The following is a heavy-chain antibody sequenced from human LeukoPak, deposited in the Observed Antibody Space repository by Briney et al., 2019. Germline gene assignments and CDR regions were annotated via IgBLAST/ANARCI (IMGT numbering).Heavy chain of an antibody. CDR1: GFTFSSYW. CDR3: ARELAMVTYYYYYYMDV. D-gene: IGHD5-18*01. J-gene: IGHJ6*03. V-gene: IGHV3-7*01. Sequence: QPGGSLRLSCAASGFTFSSYWMSWVRQAPGKGLEWVANIKQDGSEKYYVYSVKGGFTIPRDNAKNSMYLQMNSLRAEDTAVYYCARELAMVTYYYYYYMDVWDKGTTVTISS. CDR2: IKQDGSEK.